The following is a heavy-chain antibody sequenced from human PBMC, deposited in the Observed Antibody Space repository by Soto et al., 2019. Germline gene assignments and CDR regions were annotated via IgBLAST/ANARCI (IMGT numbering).Heavy chain of an antibody. D-gene: IGHD4-4*01. CDR3: ASSYSNYALIDYYYYGMDV. CDR2: INAGNGNT. CDR1: GYTFTSYA. Sequence: QVQRVQSGAEVKKPGASVKVSYKASGYTFTSYAMHWVRQAPGQRLEWMGWINAGNGNTKYSQKCQGRVTITRDTSASTAYMELSSLRSEDTAVYYCASSYSNYALIDYYYYGMDVWGQGTTVTVSS. V-gene: IGHV1-3*01. J-gene: IGHJ6*02.